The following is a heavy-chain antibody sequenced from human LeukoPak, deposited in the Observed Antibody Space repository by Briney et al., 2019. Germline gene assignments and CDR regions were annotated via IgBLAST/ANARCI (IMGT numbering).Heavy chain of an antibody. CDR1: GFTFSRYS. Sequence: SGGSLRLSCAASGFTFSRYSMNWVRQAPGKGLEWVSYISSSSSTISYADSVKGRFTIPRDNAKNSLYLQMNSLRAEDTAVYYCAREAPYCSSTSCYFPDYWGQGTLVTVSS. J-gene: IGHJ4*02. CDR3: AREAPYCSSTSCYFPDY. CDR2: ISSSSSTI. D-gene: IGHD2-2*01. V-gene: IGHV3-48*04.